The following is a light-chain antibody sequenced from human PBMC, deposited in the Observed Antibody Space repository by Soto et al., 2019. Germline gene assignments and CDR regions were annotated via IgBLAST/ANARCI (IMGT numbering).Light chain of an antibody. CDR2: EVS. J-gene: IGLJ1*01. Sequence: SALTQPASVSGSPGQSITLSCTGTSSDVGGYHFVSWYQQHPGKAPKLMIYEVSKRPSGVSDRFSGSKSGSTASLTISGLQAEDEADYYCYSYTTTSTYVFGTGTKVTVL. CDR1: SSDVGGYHF. V-gene: IGLV2-14*01. CDR3: YSYTTTSTYV.